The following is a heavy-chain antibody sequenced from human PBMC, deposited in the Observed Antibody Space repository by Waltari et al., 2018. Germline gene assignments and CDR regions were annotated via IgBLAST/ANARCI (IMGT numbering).Heavy chain of an antibody. CDR3: ATTSSGY. CDR2: IFSDGTNK. CDR1: GLTFSSYA. D-gene: IGHD2-2*01. J-gene: IGHJ4*02. V-gene: IGHV3-30*04. Sequence: QVQLVESGGGVVQPGRSLRLSCAASGLTFSSYALHWVRQAPGSGLGWLAVIFSDGTNKYYADSVKGRFTISRDNSKSTLYLEMNSLRAEDTAVYYCATTSSGYWGQGTLVTVSS.